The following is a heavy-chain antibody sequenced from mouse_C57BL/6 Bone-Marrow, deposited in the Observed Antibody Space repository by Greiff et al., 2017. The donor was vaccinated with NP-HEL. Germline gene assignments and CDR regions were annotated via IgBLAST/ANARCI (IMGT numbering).Heavy chain of an antibody. V-gene: IGHV5S21*01. D-gene: IGHD2-4*01. CDR3: TRRYDYDDGFAY. CDR2: ISSGGDYI. Sequence: EVKLMESGEGLVKPGGSLKLSCAASGFTFSSYAMSWVRQTPEKRLEWVAYISSGGDYIYYADTVKGRFTISRDNARNTLYLQMSSLKSEDTAMYYCTRRYDYDDGFAYWGQGTLVTVSA. J-gene: IGHJ3*01. CDR1: GFTFSSYA.